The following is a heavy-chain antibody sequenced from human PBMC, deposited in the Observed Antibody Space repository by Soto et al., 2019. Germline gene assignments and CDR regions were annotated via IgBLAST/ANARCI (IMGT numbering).Heavy chain of an antibody. Sequence: QVQLVQSGAEVKKPGASVKVSCKASGYTFTSYGISWVRQAPGQGLEWMGWISAYNGNTNYAQKLQGRLTITTDTPTCTAYIGPRSLRSDSTAVYYCARDFRFLEWLPRSSYYYYGMDVWGQGTTVTVSS. D-gene: IGHD3-3*01. CDR3: ARDFRFLEWLPRSSYYYYGMDV. V-gene: IGHV1-18*01. J-gene: IGHJ6*02. CDR2: ISAYNGNT. CDR1: GYTFTSYG.